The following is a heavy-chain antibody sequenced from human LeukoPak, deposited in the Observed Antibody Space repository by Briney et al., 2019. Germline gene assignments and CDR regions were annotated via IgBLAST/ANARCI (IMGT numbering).Heavy chain of an antibody. CDR2: IWHDGTDK. Sequence: TGGSLRLSCAASGFTFSGYGMHWVRQPPGRGLEWVAIIWHDGTDKYYADSVKGRFTISRDNSRNTLYLQMSSLRVEDTAVYYCARDFSSGWVDHWGQGTLVTVSS. D-gene: IGHD6-19*01. J-gene: IGHJ4*02. CDR3: ARDFSSGWVDH. CDR1: GFTFSGYG. V-gene: IGHV3-33*01.